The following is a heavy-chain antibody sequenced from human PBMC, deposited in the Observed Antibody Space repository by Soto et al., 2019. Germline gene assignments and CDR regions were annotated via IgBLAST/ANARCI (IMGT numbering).Heavy chain of an antibody. CDR3: AKGSVVVAAKFDS. Sequence: GGSLRLSCAASGFTFNNYAMSWVRQAPGKGLEWVSAISSSGYSTYYADSVKGRFTISRDNSKNTVYLQMNNLRAEDTAVYYCAKGSVVVAAKFDSWGQGTLVTVSS. D-gene: IGHD2-21*02. CDR2: ISSSGYST. J-gene: IGHJ4*02. V-gene: IGHV3-23*01. CDR1: GFTFNNYA.